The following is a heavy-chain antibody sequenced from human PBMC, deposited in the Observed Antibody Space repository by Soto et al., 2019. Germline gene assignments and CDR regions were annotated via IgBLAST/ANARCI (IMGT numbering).Heavy chain of an antibody. V-gene: IGHV4-34*01. CDR1: GGSFSGYY. D-gene: IGHD2-15*01. CDR3: ARGGNCIVSSCPLGSHYGMDV. CDR2: IGHSGSA. Sequence: SETLSLTSGVSGGSFSGYYWSRLRQPPGEGLEWVGEIGHSGSATYSPSLKSRVTISVDTSNNQSSLRLSSVTAAYTAVYYCARGGNCIVSSCPLGSHYGMDVWGQGTTVTVSS. J-gene: IGHJ6*02.